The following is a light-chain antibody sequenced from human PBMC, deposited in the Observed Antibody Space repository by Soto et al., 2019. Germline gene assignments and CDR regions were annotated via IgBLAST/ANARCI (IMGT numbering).Light chain of an antibody. J-gene: IGKJ1*01. CDR2: GAS. CDR1: QSVSSTF. CDR3: QQYGNSPRT. V-gene: IGKV3-20*01. Sequence: EIVLTPSPGTLSLSPGERATLSCRASQSVSSTFLAWYQQKPGQAPRLLISGASNRATGIPDRFSGSGSGTDFTLTISRLEPEDFAVYYCQQYGNSPRTFGQGTKVDIK.